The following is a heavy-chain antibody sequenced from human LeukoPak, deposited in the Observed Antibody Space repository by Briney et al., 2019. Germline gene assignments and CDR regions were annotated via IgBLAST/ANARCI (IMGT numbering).Heavy chain of an antibody. CDR2: ISSSSSYI. Sequence: GGSLRLSCAASGFTFSSYSMTWVRQAPGKGLEWVSSISSSSSYIYYADSVKGRFTISRDNAKNSLYLQMNSLRAEDTAVYYCARWIAARYYFDYWGQGTLVTVSS. CDR1: GFTFSSYS. J-gene: IGHJ4*02. V-gene: IGHV3-21*01. CDR3: ARWIAARYYFDY. D-gene: IGHD6-6*01.